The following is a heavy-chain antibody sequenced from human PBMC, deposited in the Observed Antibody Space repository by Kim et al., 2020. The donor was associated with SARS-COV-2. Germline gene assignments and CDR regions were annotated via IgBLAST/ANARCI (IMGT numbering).Heavy chain of an antibody. V-gene: IGHV4-34*01. D-gene: IGHD3-10*01. J-gene: IGHJ4*02. CDR2: INHSGST. CDR1: GGSFSGYY. CDR3: ARGRSGCDIDY. Sequence: SETLSLTCAVYGGSFSGYYWSWIRQPPGKGLEWIGEINHSGSTNYNPSLKSRVTISVDTSKNQFSLKLSSVTAADTAVYYCARGRSGCDIDYWGQGTLVTVSS.